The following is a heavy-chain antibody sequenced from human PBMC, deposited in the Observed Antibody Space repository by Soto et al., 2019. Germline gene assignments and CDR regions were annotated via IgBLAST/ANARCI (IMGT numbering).Heavy chain of an antibody. Sequence: QVQLVQSGAEVKKPGSSVKVSCKASGGTFSRYTFTWVRQAPGQGLEWMGRIIPILDIPNYAQNFQGRVTITADKSTNTGYMELSSLTSDDTAVYYCASHFTGVLVLGTSPPGGDNYGWDVWGQGTTVTVSS. CDR2: IIPILDIP. J-gene: IGHJ6*02. CDR1: GGTFSRYT. D-gene: IGHD2-8*02. CDR3: ASHFTGVLVLGTSPPGGDNYGWDV. V-gene: IGHV1-69*02.